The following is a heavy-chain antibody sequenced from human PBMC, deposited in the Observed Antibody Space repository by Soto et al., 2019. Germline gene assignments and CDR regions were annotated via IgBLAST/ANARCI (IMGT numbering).Heavy chain of an antibody. Sequence: EVQLLESGGGLVQPGGSLRLSCAASGFTFSSYAMSWVRQAPGKGLEWVSAISGSGGSTYYADSVKGRFTISRDNSKNTLYLQMNSLRAEDTAVYYCAKGHYYDSSGYYPFGYWGQGTLVTVSS. V-gene: IGHV3-23*01. CDR2: ISGSGGST. CDR3: AKGHYYDSSGYYPFGY. D-gene: IGHD3-22*01. J-gene: IGHJ4*02. CDR1: GFTFSSYA.